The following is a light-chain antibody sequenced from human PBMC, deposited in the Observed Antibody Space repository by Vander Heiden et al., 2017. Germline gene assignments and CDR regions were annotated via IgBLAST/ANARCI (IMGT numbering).Light chain of an antibody. J-gene: IGLJ2*01. CDR1: KLGDKY. CDR3: QEWDSSTVV. Sequence: SYELTQPPSVSVSPGQTASITCSGDKLGDKYACWYQQKPGQSPVLGSYQDSKRPPGIPERVPGSNSGKTETLTISGTQAMDEAYYYSQEWDSSTVVFGGGTKLTVL. CDR2: QDS. V-gene: IGLV3-1*01.